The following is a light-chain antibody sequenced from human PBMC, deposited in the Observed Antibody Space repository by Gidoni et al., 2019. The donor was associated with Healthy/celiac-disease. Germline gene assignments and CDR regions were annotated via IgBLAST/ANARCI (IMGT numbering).Light chain of an antibody. CDR3: QQSYSTPRT. J-gene: IGKJ2*01. Sequence: TITCRASQSISSYLNWYQQKPGKAPKLLIYAASSLQSGVPSRFSGSGSGTDFTLTISSPQPEDFATYYCQQSYSTPRTFXQXTKLEIK. CDR2: AAS. V-gene: IGKV1-39*01. CDR1: QSISSY.